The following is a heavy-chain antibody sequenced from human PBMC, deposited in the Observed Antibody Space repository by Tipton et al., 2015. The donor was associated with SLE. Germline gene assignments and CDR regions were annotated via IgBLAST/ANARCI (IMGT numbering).Heavy chain of an antibody. D-gene: IGHD4-17*01. CDR2: IYDTGST. Sequence: TLSLTCTVSGGSISSHYWSWIRQSPGKGLAWIGYIYDTGSTHYNPSLKSRITISLDTSKNQFALKLSSVTAADTALYYCARTYGDAAFDLWGQGTKVTVSP. CDR3: ARTYGDAAFDL. V-gene: IGHV4-59*11. CDR1: GGSISSHY. J-gene: IGHJ3*01.